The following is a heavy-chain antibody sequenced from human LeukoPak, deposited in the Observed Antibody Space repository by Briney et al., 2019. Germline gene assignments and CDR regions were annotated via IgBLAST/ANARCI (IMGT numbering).Heavy chain of an antibody. CDR3: ARDSGYSYADDY. J-gene: IGHJ4*02. CDR1: GFTVTSYA. V-gene: IGHV3-48*02. Sequence: GWSLRLSCAPSGFTVTSYALMWVRQPPGKGLEWVSYITYKSGTIFSADSVKGRFTISRDNAKASLYLQMSSLRDEDTAVYYCARDSGYSYADDYWGQGTLVTVSS. D-gene: IGHD5-18*01. CDR2: ITYKSGTI.